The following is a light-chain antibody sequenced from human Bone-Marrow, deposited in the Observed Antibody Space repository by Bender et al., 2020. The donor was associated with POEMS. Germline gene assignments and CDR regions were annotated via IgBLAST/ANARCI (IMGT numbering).Light chain of an antibody. CDR3: CSYAGRTTWV. V-gene: IGLV2-23*02. CDR1: NNDVGSHNF. CDR2: EVN. Sequence: QSALTQPASVSGSPGQSITISCTGTNNDVGSHNFVSWYQHHPGKAPKLIIYEVNQRPSGVSNRFSGSKSGNTASLTISGLQAEDEAEYHCCSYAGRTTWVFGGGTKLTVL. J-gene: IGLJ3*02.